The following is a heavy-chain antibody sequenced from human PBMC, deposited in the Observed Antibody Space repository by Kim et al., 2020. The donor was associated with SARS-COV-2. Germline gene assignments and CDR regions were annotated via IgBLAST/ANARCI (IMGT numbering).Heavy chain of an antibody. V-gene: IGHV3-30-3*01. CDR1: GFTFSSYA. Sequence: GGSLRLSCAASGFTFSSYAMHWVRQAPGKGLEWVAVISYDGSNKYYADSVKGRFTISRDNSKNTLYLQMNSLRAEDTAVYYCARENRKSGSYYLPWPPHLTYYFDYWGQGTLVTVSS. CDR2: ISYDGSNK. J-gene: IGHJ4*02. D-gene: IGHD1-26*01. CDR3: ARENRKSGSYYLPWPPHLTYYFDY.